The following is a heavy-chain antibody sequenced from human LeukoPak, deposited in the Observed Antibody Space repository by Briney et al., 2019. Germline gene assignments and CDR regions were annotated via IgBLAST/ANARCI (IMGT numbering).Heavy chain of an antibody. J-gene: IGHJ4*02. CDR1: GGSISSNRYY. CDR2: IFYTGST. CDR3: ARLDNSGYYHIDY. D-gene: IGHD3-22*01. V-gene: IGHV4-39*01. Sequence: SETLSLTCTVSGGSISSNRYYWGWIRQPPGTGLKWLGNIFYTGSTYYIPSLKSRVTISVDTSKNQFSLKLSSVTAADTAVYYCARLDNSGYYHIDYWGQGTLVSVSS.